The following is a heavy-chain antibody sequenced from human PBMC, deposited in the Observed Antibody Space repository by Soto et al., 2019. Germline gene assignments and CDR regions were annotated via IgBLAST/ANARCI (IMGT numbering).Heavy chain of an antibody. D-gene: IGHD3-3*01. J-gene: IGHJ6*02. CDR1: AGTFSTYA. Sequence: QVQLVQSGVEVKKPGSSVKVSCKASAGTFSTYAINWVRQAPGQGLEWMGGITPIFNSANYAQKYQGRVTIIADRSTSTTYMELSSLRSEDTAVYYCFATIYSDSYYYGRDVWGQGTTVTVSS. CDR3: FATIYSDSYYYGRDV. CDR2: ITPIFNSA. V-gene: IGHV1-69*06.